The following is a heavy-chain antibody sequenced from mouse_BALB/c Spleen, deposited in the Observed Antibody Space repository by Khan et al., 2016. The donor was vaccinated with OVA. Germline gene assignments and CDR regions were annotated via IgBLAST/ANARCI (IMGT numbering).Heavy chain of an antibody. J-gene: IGHJ3*01. V-gene: IGHV1S137*01. CDR3: ARSHAGFAY. CDR2: ISTYYGDA. CDR1: GYTFTDYA. Sequence: QMQLEESGAELVRPGVSVKISCKGSGYTFTDYAMHWVKQSHAKSLEWIGVISTYYGDANYNKKFKGKATMTVDKSSSTAYMELARLTSDDSTIYYCARSHAGFAYWGQGTLVTVS.